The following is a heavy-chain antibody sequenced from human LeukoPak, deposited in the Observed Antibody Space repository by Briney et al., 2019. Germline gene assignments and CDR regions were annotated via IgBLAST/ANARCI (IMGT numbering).Heavy chain of an antibody. CDR2: IGGSGDST. V-gene: IGHV3-23*01. Sequence: GGSLRLSCAASGFTFSSYAMSWVRQAPGKGLEWVSAIGGSGDSTSYTDSVKGRFAISRDNSKNTLYLQMNSLRAEDTAVYYCANVAWAGGTHSGYWGQGTLVTVSS. CDR1: GFTFSSYA. CDR3: ANVAWAGGTHSGY. J-gene: IGHJ4*02. D-gene: IGHD6-19*01.